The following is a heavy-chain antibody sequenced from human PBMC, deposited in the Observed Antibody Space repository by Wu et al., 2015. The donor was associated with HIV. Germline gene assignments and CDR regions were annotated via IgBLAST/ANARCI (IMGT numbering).Heavy chain of an antibody. CDR3: ARVGVLLTSAHLLEYFQH. CDR1: GYKFTSFN. D-gene: IGHD1-26*01. Sequence: QVQLVQSGTVVQKPGTSVRVSCKISGYKFTSFNINWIRQVHGRGLEWMGYMDPKSGSAAFGRKFQGRVSMTRNNSISTAYMDLSRVTSDDTAIYYCARVGVLLTSAHLLEYFQHWGQGTRVVVSS. CDR2: MDPKSGSA. V-gene: IGHV1-8*02. J-gene: IGHJ1*01.